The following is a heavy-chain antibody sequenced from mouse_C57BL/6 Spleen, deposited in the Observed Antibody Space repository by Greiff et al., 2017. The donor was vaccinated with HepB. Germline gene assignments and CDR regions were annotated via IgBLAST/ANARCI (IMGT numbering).Heavy chain of an antibody. V-gene: IGHV1-76*01. CDR2: IYPGSGNT. CDR1: GYTFTDYY. CDR3: ARDDAMDY. J-gene: IGHJ4*01. Sequence: QVQLQQSGAELVRPGASVKLSCKASGYTFTDYYINWVKQRPGQGLEWIARIYPGSGNTYYNEKFKGKATLTAEKSSSTAYMQLSSLTSEDSAVYFCARDDAMDYWGQGTSVTVSS.